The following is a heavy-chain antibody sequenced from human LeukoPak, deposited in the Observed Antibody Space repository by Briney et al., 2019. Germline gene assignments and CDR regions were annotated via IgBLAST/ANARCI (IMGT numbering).Heavy chain of an antibody. CDR1: GDSITSYY. CDR3: ARKQGDY. J-gene: IGHJ4*02. Sequence: SETLSPTCTVSGDSITSYYWTWIRQPPGKGLEWIGYIYYSGSTNYNPSLKSRVTISVDTSKNQLSLRLSSVTAADTAVYYCARKQGDYWGQGTLVTVSS. D-gene: IGHD1/OR15-1a*01. CDR2: IYYSGST. V-gene: IGHV4-59*01.